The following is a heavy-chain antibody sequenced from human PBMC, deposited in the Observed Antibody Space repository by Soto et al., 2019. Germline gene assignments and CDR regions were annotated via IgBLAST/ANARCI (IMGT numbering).Heavy chain of an antibody. CDR2: ISDDGSIK. CDR3: ARDGGYNWNPRDY. CDR1: FTISTDA. D-gene: IGHD1-20*01. J-gene: IGHJ4*02. V-gene: IGHV3-30-3*01. Sequence: FTISTDARDWVRQAPGKGLEWVAVISDDGSIKFYADSVKGRFTISRDNSNNTLYLQMNSLTAEDTAVYYCARDGGYNWNPRDYWGQGTLVTVSS.